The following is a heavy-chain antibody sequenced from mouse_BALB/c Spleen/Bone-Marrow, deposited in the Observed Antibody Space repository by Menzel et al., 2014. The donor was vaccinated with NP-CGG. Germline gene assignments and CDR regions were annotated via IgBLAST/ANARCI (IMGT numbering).Heavy chain of an antibody. CDR2: IYYSGTI. CDR1: GISITTGNYG. V-gene: IGHV3-5*02. CDR3: ARGAMITTGYFDY. J-gene: IGHJ2*01. Sequence: VQLKESGPGLVKPSQTVSLTCTVTGISITTGNYGWSWIRQFPGNKLEWVGYIYYSGTITYNPSLTSRTTITRDTSKNQFFLEMNSLTAEDTATYYCARGAMITTGYFDYWGQGTTLTVSS. D-gene: IGHD2-4*01.